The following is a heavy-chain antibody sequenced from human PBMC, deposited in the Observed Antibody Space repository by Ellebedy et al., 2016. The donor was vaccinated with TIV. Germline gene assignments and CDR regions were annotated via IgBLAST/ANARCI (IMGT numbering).Heavy chain of an antibody. Sequence: SETLSLTXAVSGGSISSSNWWSWVRQPPGKGLEWIGEIYHSGSTNYNPSLKSRVTISVDKSKNQFSLKLSSVTAADTAVYYCARTRYPGTAAGMNWFDPWGQGTLVTVSS. CDR3: ARTRYPGTAAGMNWFDP. D-gene: IGHD6-13*01. V-gene: IGHV4-4*02. CDR1: GGSISSSNW. CDR2: IYHSGST. J-gene: IGHJ5*02.